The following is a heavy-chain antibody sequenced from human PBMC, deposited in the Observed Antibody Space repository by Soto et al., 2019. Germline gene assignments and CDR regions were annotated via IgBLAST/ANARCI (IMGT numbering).Heavy chain of an antibody. CDR2: IKRKSDGGST. D-gene: IGHD2-2*01. CDR1: GFTFSNAW. Sequence: EVQLVESGGGLVKPGGSLRLSCAASGFTFSNAWMSWVRQAPGKGLEWVGRIKRKSDGGSTDYAALGKGRFTISRDNSKNTLYLQMNSQKTEDTAVYYCTTERIVLVPPLHDYWGQGTLVTVSS. CDR3: TTERIVLVPPLHDY. V-gene: IGHV3-15*01. J-gene: IGHJ4*02.